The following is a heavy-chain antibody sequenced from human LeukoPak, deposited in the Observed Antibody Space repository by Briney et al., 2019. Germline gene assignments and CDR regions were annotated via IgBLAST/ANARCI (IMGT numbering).Heavy chain of an antibody. Sequence: EASVKVSCKASGYTFTSYDINWVRQATGQGLEWMGWMNPNSGNTGYAQKFQGRVTITRNTSISTAYMELSSLRSEDTAVYYCARRIAAAGNIFQHWGQGTLVIVSS. CDR3: ARRIAAAGNIFQH. J-gene: IGHJ1*01. D-gene: IGHD6-25*01. V-gene: IGHV1-8*03. CDR1: GYTFTSYD. CDR2: MNPNSGNT.